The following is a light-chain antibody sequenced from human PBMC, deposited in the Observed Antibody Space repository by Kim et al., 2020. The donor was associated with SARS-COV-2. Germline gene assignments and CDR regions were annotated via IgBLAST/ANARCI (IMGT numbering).Light chain of an antibody. CDR3: QSYDSDSQV. J-gene: IGLJ3*02. V-gene: IGLV6-57*03. CDR2: EDD. Sequence: NFMLAQPHSVSESPGKTISISCTRLSGSIASSYVQWYQQRPGRAPTTVIYEDDQRPSGVPHRFSGSIDSSSNSASLTISGLMFEDEADYYCQSYDSDSQVFGGGTRLTVL. CDR1: SGSIASSY.